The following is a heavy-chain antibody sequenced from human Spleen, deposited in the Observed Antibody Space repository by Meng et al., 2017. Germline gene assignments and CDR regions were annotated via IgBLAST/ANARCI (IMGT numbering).Heavy chain of an antibody. CDR3: ARDEDISAAGKLFGDY. D-gene: IGHD6-25*01. CDR1: GYTFSKYA. V-gene: IGHV1-2*06. Sequence: ASVKVSCKASGYTFSKYAMNWVRQAPGQGLEWMGRINPNSGGTNYAQKFQGRVTMTRDTSISTAYMELSRLRSDGTAMYYCARDEDISAAGKLFGDYWGQGNQV. CDR2: INPNSGGT. J-gene: IGHJ4*01.